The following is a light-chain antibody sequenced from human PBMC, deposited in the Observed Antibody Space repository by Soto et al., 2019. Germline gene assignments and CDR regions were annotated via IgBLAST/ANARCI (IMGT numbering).Light chain of an antibody. V-gene: IGKV1-5*01. CDR3: QQYNSYQYT. CDR2: DAS. Sequence: DIRMTQSPSTLSASVGDRVTITCRASQSISSWLAWYQQKPGKAPKLLIYDASSLESGVPSRFSGSGSGTEFTLTISSLQPDDFATYYCQQYNSYQYTFGQGTKLEIK. CDR1: QSISSW. J-gene: IGKJ2*01.